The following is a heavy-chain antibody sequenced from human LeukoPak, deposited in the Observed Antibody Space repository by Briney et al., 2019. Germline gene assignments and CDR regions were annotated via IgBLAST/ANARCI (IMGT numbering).Heavy chain of an antibody. D-gene: IGHD5-18*01. CDR3: ATVYIYGSPTSYFDY. CDR2: ISGSGGST. CDR1: GFTFSSYA. J-gene: IGHJ4*02. V-gene: IGHV3-23*01. Sequence: GGSLRLSCAASGFTFSSYAMSWVRRAPGKGLEWVSAISGSGGSTYYADSVKGRFTISRDNSKNTLYLQMNSLRAEDTSVYYCATVYIYGSPTSYFDYWGQGTLVTVSS.